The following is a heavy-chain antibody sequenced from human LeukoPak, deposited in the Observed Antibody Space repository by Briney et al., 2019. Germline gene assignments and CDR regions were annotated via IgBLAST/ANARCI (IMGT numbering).Heavy chain of an antibody. CDR3: ATCSSGYYCDHFQT. CDR2: IKQDGTEK. V-gene: IGHV3-7*01. Sequence: PGGSLRLSCTASGFTFSNYWMTWIRQAPGKGLEWVANIKQDGTEKYYVDSVEGRFTVSRDNSKNSLFLQIESLRAADTAVYYCATCSSGYYCDHFQTWGQGSLVTVSS. CDR1: GFTFSNYW. J-gene: IGHJ1*01. D-gene: IGHD3-22*01.